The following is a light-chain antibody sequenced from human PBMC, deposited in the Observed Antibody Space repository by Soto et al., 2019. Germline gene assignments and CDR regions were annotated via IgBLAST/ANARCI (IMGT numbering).Light chain of an antibody. Sequence: ETVVTQSPATLSVSPGESATLSCRASQSVTPNLAWYQQTPGHAPRHVLYGASTRANGVPARFSGSGSVTEFTLPRRSLQSEDFAVYYCQQYNDWPPYRFGQGTKLEIK. CDR1: QSVTPN. CDR2: GAS. CDR3: QQYNDWPPYR. J-gene: IGKJ2*03. V-gene: IGKV3-15*01.